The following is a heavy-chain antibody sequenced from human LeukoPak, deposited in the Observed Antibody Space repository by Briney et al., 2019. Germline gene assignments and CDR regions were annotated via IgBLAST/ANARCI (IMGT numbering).Heavy chain of an antibody. CDR3: AKDLARDYYYYGMDV. D-gene: IGHD3-16*01. Sequence: PGGSLRLSCAASGFTFSSYGMRWVRQAPGKGLEWVAVISYDGSNKYYADSVKGRFPISRDNSKNTLYLQMNSLRAEDTAVYYCAKDLARDYYYYGMDVWGQGTTVTVSS. CDR1: GFTFSSYG. CDR2: ISYDGSNK. J-gene: IGHJ6*02. V-gene: IGHV3-30*18.